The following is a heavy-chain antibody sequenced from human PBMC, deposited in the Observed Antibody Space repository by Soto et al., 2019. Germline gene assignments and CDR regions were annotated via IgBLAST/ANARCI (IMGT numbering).Heavy chain of an antibody. Sequence: GASVKVSSKASGYTFTSYYIHWLRQAPGQGLEWMGRIYANNGNTNYAQKLQGRVTMTTDTSTSTAYMELRSLRSDDTAVYYCARDKPPVAVNGMDVWGQGTTVTVSS. V-gene: IGHV1-18*04. CDR3: ARDKPPVAVNGMDV. CDR1: GYTFTSYY. J-gene: IGHJ6*02. CDR2: IYANNGNT. D-gene: IGHD6-19*01.